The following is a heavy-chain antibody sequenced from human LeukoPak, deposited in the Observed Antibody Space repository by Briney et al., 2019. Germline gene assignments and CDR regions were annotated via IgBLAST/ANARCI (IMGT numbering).Heavy chain of an antibody. CDR1: GYTFTSYG. V-gene: IGHV1-18*01. CDR2: ISAYNGNT. J-gene: IGHJ3*02. D-gene: IGHD2-2*01. Sequence: GASVKVSCKASGYTFTSYGISWVRQAPGQGLEWMGWISAYNGNTNYAQKLQGRVTMTRNTSISTAYMELSSLRSEDTAVYYCASAHRITRDAFDIWGQGTMVTVSS. CDR3: ASAHRITRDAFDI.